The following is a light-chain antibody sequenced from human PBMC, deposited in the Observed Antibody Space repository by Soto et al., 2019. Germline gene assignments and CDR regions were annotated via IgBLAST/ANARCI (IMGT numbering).Light chain of an antibody. CDR3: FLSFGGTSV. CDR1: TGPVTSGHY. Sequence: QTVVTQEPSLTVSPGGKVTLTCGSTTGPVTSGHYTYWFQQKPGQAPRTLIYDTTNKHSSIPARFSGSLLGDKAALTLSGAQPEDEADYYCFLSFGGTSVFGGGTKLTVL. J-gene: IGLJ3*02. CDR2: DTT. V-gene: IGLV7-46*01.